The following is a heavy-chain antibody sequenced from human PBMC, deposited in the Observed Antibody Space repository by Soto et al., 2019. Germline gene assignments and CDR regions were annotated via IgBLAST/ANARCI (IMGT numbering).Heavy chain of an antibody. CDR1: GFTFSSYG. Sequence: PGGSLRLSCAASGFTFSSYGMHWVRQAPGKGLEWVAVISYDGSNKYYADSVKGRFTISRDNSKNTLYLQMNSLRAEDTAVYYCAKNNWNYEYYMDVWGKGTTVTVSS. V-gene: IGHV3-30*18. J-gene: IGHJ6*03. CDR2: ISYDGSNK. CDR3: AKNNWNYEYYMDV. D-gene: IGHD1-20*01.